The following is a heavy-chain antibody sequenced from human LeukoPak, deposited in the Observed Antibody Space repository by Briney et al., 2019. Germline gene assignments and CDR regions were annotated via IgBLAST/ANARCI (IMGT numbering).Heavy chain of an antibody. D-gene: IGHD4-17*01. J-gene: IGHJ4*02. Sequence: GGSLRLSCAASGFTFSSYEMNWVRQAPGKGLEWVSYISSSGSTIYHADSVKGRFTISRDNAKNSLHLQMNSLRAEDTAVYYCAREYYGEVYWGQGTLVTVSS. CDR3: AREYYGEVY. CDR1: GFTFSSYE. CDR2: ISSSGSTI. V-gene: IGHV3-48*03.